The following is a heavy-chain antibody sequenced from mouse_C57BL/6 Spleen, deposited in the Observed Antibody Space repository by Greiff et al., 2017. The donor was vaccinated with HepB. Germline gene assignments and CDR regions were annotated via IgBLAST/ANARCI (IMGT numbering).Heavy chain of an antibody. V-gene: IGHV1-55*01. Sequence: VQLQQPGAELVKPGASVKMSCKASGYTFTSYWITWVKQRPGQGLEWIGDIYPGSGSTNYNEKFKSKATLTVDTSSSTAYMQLSSLTAEDSAVYYCARSGVIYYDYEGYFDVWGTGTTVTVSS. CDR3: ARSGVIYYDYEGYFDV. J-gene: IGHJ1*03. D-gene: IGHD2-4*01. CDR2: IYPGSGST. CDR1: GYTFTSYW.